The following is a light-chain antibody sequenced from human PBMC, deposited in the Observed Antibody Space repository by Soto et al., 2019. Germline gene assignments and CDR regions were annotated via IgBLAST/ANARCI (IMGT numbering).Light chain of an antibody. V-gene: IGLV2-14*01. CDR1: SSDVGGYNY. CDR3: SSYTSSSTLEYV. Sequence: QSVLTHPASVSWSPGQSITISCTGTSSDVGGYNYVSWYQQHPGKAPKLMIYDVSNRPSGVSNRFSGSKSGNTASLTISGLQAEGEADYYCSSYTSSSTLEYVFGTGTKVTVL. CDR2: DVS. J-gene: IGLJ1*01.